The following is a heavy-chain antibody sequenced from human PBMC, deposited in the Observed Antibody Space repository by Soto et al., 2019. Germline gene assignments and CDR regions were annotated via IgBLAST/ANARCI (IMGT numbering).Heavy chain of an antibody. CDR3: ARSRGSRDGYNYPLDY. CDR1: GYTFTGYY. J-gene: IGHJ4*02. Sequence: ASVKVSCKASGYTFTGYYMHWVRQAPGQGLEWMGWINPNSGGTNYAQKFQGWVTMTRDTSISTAYMELSRLRSDDTAVYYCARSRGSRDGYNYPLDYWGQGTLVTVSS. D-gene: IGHD5-12*01. CDR2: INPNSGGT. V-gene: IGHV1-2*04.